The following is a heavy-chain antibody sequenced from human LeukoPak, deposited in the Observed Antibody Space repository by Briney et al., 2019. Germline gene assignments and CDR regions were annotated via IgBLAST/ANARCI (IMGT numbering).Heavy chain of an antibody. CDR3: ARSGRVRFDP. CDR2: FSGSGGST. Sequence: GGSLRLSCAASGFTFSSYAMSWVRQAPGKGLEWVSAFSGSGGSTYYADSVKGRFTISRDNSKNTLYLQMNSLRAEDTAVYYCARSGRVRFDPWGQGTLVTVSS. CDR1: GFTFSSYA. J-gene: IGHJ5*02. V-gene: IGHV3-23*01. D-gene: IGHD3-10*01.